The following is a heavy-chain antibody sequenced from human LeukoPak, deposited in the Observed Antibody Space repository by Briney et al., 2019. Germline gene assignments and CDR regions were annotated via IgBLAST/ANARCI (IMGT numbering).Heavy chain of an antibody. V-gene: IGHV4-34*01. D-gene: IGHD4-17*01. Sequence: SETLSLTCAVSGGSFSGYYWTWLRQPPGKGLEWIGEINHSGNANYNPSLKSRVTISLDMSENHFSLKLTSVTAADTAVYYCARGQGTVTTHWGQGTLVTVSS. CDR2: INHSGNA. J-gene: IGHJ4*02. CDR1: GGSFSGYY. CDR3: ARGQGTVTTH.